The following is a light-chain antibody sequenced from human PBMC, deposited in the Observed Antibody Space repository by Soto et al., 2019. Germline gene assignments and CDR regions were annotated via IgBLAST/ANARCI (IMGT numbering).Light chain of an antibody. CDR3: QKYGSSLFT. CDR1: QSVSSSY. Sequence: EIVLTQSPGTLSLSPGERATLSCRASQSVSSSYLAWYQQKPGQAPRLLIYGASSRATAIPDRFSGSGSGTDFTLTISRLEPEDFAVYYCQKYGSSLFTFGPGTKVDIK. J-gene: IGKJ3*01. V-gene: IGKV3-20*01. CDR2: GAS.